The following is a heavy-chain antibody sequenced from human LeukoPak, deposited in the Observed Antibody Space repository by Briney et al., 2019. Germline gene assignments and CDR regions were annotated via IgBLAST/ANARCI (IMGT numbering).Heavy chain of an antibody. CDR3: VRAGGYYDSSGYYPGY. V-gene: IGHV1-46*01. CDR2: INPSGGST. Sequence: ASVKVSCKASGYTFTSYYMHWVRQAPGQGLEWMGIINPSGGSTSYAQKFQGRVTMTRDTSTSTVYMELSSLRSEDTAVYYCVRAGGYYDSSGYYPGYWGQGTLVTVSS. D-gene: IGHD3-22*01. J-gene: IGHJ4*02. CDR1: GYTFTSYY.